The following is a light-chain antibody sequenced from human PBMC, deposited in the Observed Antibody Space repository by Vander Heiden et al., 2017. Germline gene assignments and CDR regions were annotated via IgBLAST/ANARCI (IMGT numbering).Light chain of an antibody. V-gene: IGKV1-13*02. J-gene: IGKJ1*01. Sequence: IQLTQSPSSLSASVGDTVTITCRASQAISTALAWYQQKPGKAPKLLIYDASSLESGVPSRFSGSGSGTDFTLTISSLQPEDFVTYYCQQFKSYPRTFGQGTKVEIK. CDR1: QAISTA. CDR2: DAS. CDR3: QQFKSYPRT.